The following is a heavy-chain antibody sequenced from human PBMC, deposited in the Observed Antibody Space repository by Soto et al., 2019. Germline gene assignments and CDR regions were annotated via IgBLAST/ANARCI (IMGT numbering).Heavy chain of an antibody. CDR2: INAANDHT. CDR3: ARPLISGDYVYPFQH. Sequence: QVQLVQSGTEVKKPGASVKLSCKASGYTFTDYAMHWVRQAPGQSPERMGWINAANDHTKFSQKFQGRVTITRDTSASTVYIEVKSLRSEDTAVYYCARPLISGDYVYPFQHWGQGTLVIVSS. D-gene: IGHD4-17*01. J-gene: IGHJ1*01. CDR1: GYTFTDYA. V-gene: IGHV1-3*01.